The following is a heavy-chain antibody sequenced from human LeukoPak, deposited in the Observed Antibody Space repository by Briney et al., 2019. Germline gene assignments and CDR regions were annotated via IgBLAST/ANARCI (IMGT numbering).Heavy chain of an antibody. V-gene: IGHV4-39*01. D-gene: IGHD2-15*01. J-gene: IGHJ5*02. CDR1: GGSISSSSYY. CDR3: ATSATWT. CDR2: IYYSGST. Sequence: SETLTLTCTVSGGSISSSSYYWGWIRPPPGQGLEWIGSIYYSGSTYYSPSLQSRVTISVDTSKDQFSLKRSSVTAADTAVYYCATSATWTWGQGPRVTVSS.